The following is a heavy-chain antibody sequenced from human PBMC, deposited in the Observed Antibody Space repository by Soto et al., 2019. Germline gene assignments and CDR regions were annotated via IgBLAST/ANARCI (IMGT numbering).Heavy chain of an antibody. Sequence: GGSLRLSCEASGFTFSGYWMSWVRHTPGKGLEWVASIKEEGGEKNYLDSAKGRFTIPRDNAKNSLYLQMNSLRVEDTAVYYCASRTLISGSPIPFHYWGQGTLVTVS. D-gene: IGHD3-10*01. V-gene: IGHV3-7*01. CDR2: IKEEGGEK. CDR3: ASRTLISGSPIPFHY. J-gene: IGHJ4*02. CDR1: GFTFSGYW.